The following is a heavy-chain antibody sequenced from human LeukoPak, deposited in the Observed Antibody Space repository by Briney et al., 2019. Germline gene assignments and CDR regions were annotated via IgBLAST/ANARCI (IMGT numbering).Heavy chain of an antibody. J-gene: IGHJ6*02. D-gene: IGHD6-19*01. CDR1: GYTFTIYD. Sequence: ASVRVSCTASGYTFTIYDINWVRQAPGQGLEWMGWINPNRGNTGYAQKFQGRVTMTRNTSISTAYMELSSLRSEDTAVYYCASAGYGSGWYSPYYYGMDVWGQGTTVTVSS. CDR2: INPNRGNT. CDR3: ASAGYGSGWYSPYYYGMDV. V-gene: IGHV1-8*01.